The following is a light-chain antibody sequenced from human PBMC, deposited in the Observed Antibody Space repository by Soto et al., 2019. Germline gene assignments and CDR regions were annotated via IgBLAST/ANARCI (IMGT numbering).Light chain of an antibody. CDR3: QQFGNSPNI. Sequence: EIVLTQSPGTLSLSPGERATLSCRASRSVSSSYLAWYQQKPGQAPRLLIYGASSRATGIPDRFSGSGSGTDFTLTISRLEPEDFAVYYCQQFGNSPNIFGPGTKVDIK. CDR1: RSVSSSY. CDR2: GAS. V-gene: IGKV3-20*01. J-gene: IGKJ3*01.